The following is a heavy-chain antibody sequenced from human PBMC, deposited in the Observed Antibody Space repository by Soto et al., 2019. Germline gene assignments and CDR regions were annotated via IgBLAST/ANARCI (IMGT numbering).Heavy chain of an antibody. Sequence: EVQLVESGGGLVQPGASLRLSCAASGFTFDYYWMHWVRQAPGKGLVWVSRIYSDGTSTTYADSVKGRFTISRDNAKNTVSRQMNSLRADDTAVYYCARGDRGAFDLWGQGTVVTVSS. CDR2: IYSDGTST. CDR3: ARGDRGAFDL. CDR1: GFTFDYYW. D-gene: IGHD1-26*01. J-gene: IGHJ3*01. V-gene: IGHV3-74*01.